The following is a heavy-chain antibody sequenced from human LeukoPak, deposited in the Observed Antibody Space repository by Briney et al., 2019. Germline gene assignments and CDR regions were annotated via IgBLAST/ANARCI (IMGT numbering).Heavy chain of an antibody. D-gene: IGHD2-15*01. CDR2: IHYSGST. J-gene: IGHJ5*02. Sequence: SETLSLTCTVSGGSISRYYWNWIRQPPGERLEWIGWIHYSGSTNYNPSLKSRVTISVDTSKNQFSLKLSSVTAADTAVYYCARHTWSNSFDPWGQGTLVTVSS. CDR1: GGSISRYY. CDR3: ARHTWSNSFDP. V-gene: IGHV4-59*08.